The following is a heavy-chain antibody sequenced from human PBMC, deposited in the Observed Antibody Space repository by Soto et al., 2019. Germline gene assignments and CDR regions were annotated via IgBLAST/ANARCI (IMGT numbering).Heavy chain of an antibody. D-gene: IGHD6-19*01. V-gene: IGHV1-18*01. CDR1: GYTFTSYG. CDR3: ARKAPYSSGWYDSFDI. Sequence: ASVKVSCKASGYTFTSYGISWVRQAPGQGLEWMGWISAYNGNTNYAQKLQGRVTMTTDTSTSTAYMELRSLRSDDTAVYYCARKAPYSSGWYDSFDIWGQGTVVTVSS. J-gene: IGHJ3*02. CDR2: ISAYNGNT.